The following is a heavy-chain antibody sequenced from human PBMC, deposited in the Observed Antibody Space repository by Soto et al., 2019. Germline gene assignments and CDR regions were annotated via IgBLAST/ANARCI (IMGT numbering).Heavy chain of an antibody. CDR1: AFSFSTSW. J-gene: IGHJ4*02. V-gene: IGHV3-74*01. CDR3: ARESEDLTSNFDY. Sequence: PGGSLRLSCAASAFSFSTSWMHWVRQAPGEGLVWVSRINPDGRTINYADSVKGRFTISRDNAKNTLYLQMNILRVEDTAVYYCARESEDLTSNFDYWGQGTLVTVSS. CDR2: INPDGRTI.